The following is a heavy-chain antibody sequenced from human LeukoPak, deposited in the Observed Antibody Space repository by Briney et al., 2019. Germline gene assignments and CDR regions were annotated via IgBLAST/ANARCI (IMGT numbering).Heavy chain of an antibody. J-gene: IGHJ4*02. CDR3: ARANPVYGDFDY. CDR1: GLAVSDNY. V-gene: IGHV3-53*01. D-gene: IGHD4-17*01. Sequence: GGSLRLSCTLSGLAVSDNYLTWVRQAPGKGLERVSVIFPNGNTYFADFVEGRFSISRDKSTNTLFLDMSRVGTDDTAVYFCARANPVYGDFDYWGQGTLVSVSS. CDR2: IFPNGNT.